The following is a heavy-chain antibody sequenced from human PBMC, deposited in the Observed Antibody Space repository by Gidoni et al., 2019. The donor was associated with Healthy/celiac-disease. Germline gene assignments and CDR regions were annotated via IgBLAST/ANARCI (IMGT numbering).Heavy chain of an antibody. V-gene: IGHV3-21*01. Sequence: EVQLVESGGGLVKPGGSLRLSCAASGFTFSSYSMNWVRQAPGKGLEWVSSISSSSSYIYYADSVKGRFTISRDNAKNSLYLQMNSLRAEDTAVYYCARDLRDHPMYYFDYWGQGTLVTVSS. CDR3: ARDLRDHPMYYFDY. J-gene: IGHJ4*02. CDR2: ISSSSSYI. CDR1: GFTFSSYS.